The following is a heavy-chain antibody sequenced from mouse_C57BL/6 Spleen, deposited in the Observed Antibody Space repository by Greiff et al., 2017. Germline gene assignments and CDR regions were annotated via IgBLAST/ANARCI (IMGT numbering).Heavy chain of an antibody. CDR3: ARHDPYGKGDYAMDY. Sequence: LVESGAELVKPGASVKLSCKASGYTFTEYTIHWVKQRSGQGLEWIGWFYPGSGSIKYNEKFKDKATLTADKSSSTVYMELSRLTSEDSAVYFYARHDPYGKGDYAMDYWGQGTSVTVSS. CDR1: GYTFTEYT. J-gene: IGHJ4*01. CDR2: FYPGSGSI. V-gene: IGHV1-62-2*01. D-gene: IGHD2-1*01.